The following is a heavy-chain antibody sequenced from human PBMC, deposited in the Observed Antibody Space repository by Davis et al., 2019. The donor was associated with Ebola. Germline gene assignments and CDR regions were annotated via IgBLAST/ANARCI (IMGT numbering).Heavy chain of an antibody. D-gene: IGHD3-22*01. Sequence: PSETLSLTCTVSGGSISSYYWSWIRQPPGKGLEWIGYIHYSGSTYYNPSLKSRVTISVDTSKNQFTLKLSSVTAADTAVYYCARVPLGSSDYYYGQHWGQGTLVTVSS. J-gene: IGHJ1*01. V-gene: IGHV4-59*08. CDR1: GGSISSYY. CDR3: ARVPLGSSDYYYGQH. CDR2: IHYSGST.